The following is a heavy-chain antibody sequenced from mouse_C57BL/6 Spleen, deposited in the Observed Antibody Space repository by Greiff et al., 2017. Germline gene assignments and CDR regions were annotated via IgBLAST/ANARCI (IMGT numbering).Heavy chain of an antibody. CDR3: ARSDYYSNAMDY. V-gene: IGHV1-59*01. Sequence: VQLQQPGAELVRPGTSVKLSCKASGYTFTSYWMHWVKQRPGQGLEWIGVIDPSDSYTKYNQKFKGKATLTVDTSSSTAYMQLSILTSEDSAVYYGARSDYYSNAMDYWGQGTSVTVSS. CDR1: GYTFTSYW. J-gene: IGHJ4*01. D-gene: IGHD2-5*01. CDR2: IDPSDSYT.